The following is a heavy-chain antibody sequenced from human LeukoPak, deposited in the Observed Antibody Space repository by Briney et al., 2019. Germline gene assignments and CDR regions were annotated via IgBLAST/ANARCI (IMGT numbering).Heavy chain of an antibody. CDR2: IRYDGSNK. D-gene: IGHD3-16*02. CDR3: AKDYDYVWGSYGWYFQH. V-gene: IGHV3-30*02. J-gene: IGHJ1*01. Sequence: PGGSLRLSCAASGFTFSSYGMLWVRQAPGKGLEWVAFIRYDGSNKYYADSVKGRFTISRDNSKNTLYLQMNSLRAEDTAVYYCAKDYDYVWGSYGWYFQHWGQGTLVTVSS. CDR1: GFTFSSYG.